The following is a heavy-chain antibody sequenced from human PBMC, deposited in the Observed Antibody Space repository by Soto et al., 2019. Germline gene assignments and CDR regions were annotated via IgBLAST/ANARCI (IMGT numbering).Heavy chain of an antibody. Sequence: EVQLLESGGGLVQPGGSLRLSCAASRLTFSSHGMSWVRQAPGKGLEWVSNFSGSGTSTYYADSVRGRFTISRDNSKNTLYLEMNSLRADDTAVYYCATGGWLRHNDNWGQGTLVTVSS. V-gene: IGHV3-23*01. CDR2: FSGSGTST. CDR3: ATGGWLRHNDN. D-gene: IGHD5-12*01. CDR1: RLTFSSHG. J-gene: IGHJ4*02.